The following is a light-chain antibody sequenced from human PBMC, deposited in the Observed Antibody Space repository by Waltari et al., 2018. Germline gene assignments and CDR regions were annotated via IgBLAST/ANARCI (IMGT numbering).Light chain of an antibody. Sequence: DIQMTQSPSSLSPSVGDRTIITCRASQDINRNLNWYQKQVGKAPKLLIYGASNLQSGVPSRFSGSGSETDYTLIISSLQPEDSASYFCQQSHSVPYTFGQETKLVIK. CDR2: GAS. V-gene: IGKV1-39*01. CDR1: QDINRN. J-gene: IGKJ2*01. CDR3: QQSHSVPYT.